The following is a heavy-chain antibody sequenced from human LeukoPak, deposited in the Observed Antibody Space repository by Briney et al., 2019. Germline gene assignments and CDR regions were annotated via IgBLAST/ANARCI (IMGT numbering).Heavy chain of an antibody. CDR1: GGSISSSSYY. Sequence: PSETLSLTCTVSGGSISSSSYYWGWXRQPPGKGLEWIGSIYYSGSTYYNPSLKSRVTISVDTSKNQFSLKLSSVTAADTAVYYCASPNYYDSSGYYPIDYWGQGTLVTVSS. V-gene: IGHV4-39*01. CDR3: ASPNYYDSSGYYPIDY. CDR2: IYYSGST. J-gene: IGHJ4*02. D-gene: IGHD3-22*01.